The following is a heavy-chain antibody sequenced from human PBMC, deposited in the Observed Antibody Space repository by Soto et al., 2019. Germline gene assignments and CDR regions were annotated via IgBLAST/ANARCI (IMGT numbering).Heavy chain of an antibody. D-gene: IGHD1-7*01. CDR3: ARSYCNYDDFDY. V-gene: IGHV4-4*07. CDR1: GGSISSYY. J-gene: IGHJ4*02. Sequence: ETLSLTCPVSGGSISSYYWSWIRQPAGKGLEWIGRIYSSGSTNYNASLKSRVTVSVDTSKNQFSLKLSSVTAADTAVYYCARSYCNYDDFDYWGQGTLVTVSS. CDR2: IYSSGST.